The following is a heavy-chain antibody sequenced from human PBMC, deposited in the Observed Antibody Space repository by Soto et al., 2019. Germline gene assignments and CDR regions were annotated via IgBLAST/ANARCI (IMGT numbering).Heavy chain of an antibody. J-gene: IGHJ6*03. D-gene: IGHD3-10*01. V-gene: IGHV3-15*01. CDR1: GFTFSNAW. CDR2: IKSKTDGGTT. CDR3: TTLFYGSGSYYYYYMDV. Sequence: GGSLRLSCAASGFTFSNAWMSWVRQAPGKGLEWVGRIKSKTDGGTTDYAAPVKGRFTISRDDSKNTLYLQMNSLKTEDTAVYYCTTLFYGSGSYYYYYMDVWGKGTTVTVSS.